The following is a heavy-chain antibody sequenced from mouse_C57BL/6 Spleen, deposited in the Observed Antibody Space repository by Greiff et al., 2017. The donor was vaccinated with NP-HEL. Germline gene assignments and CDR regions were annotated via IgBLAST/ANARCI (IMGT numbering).Heavy chain of an antibody. J-gene: IGHJ2*01. CDR1: GYTFTSYW. D-gene: IGHD1-1*01. V-gene: IGHV1-59*01. CDR3: AYYYGSSY. CDR2: IDPSDSYT. Sequence: QVQLQQPGAELVRPGTSVKLSCKASGYTFTSYWMHWVKQRPGQGLEWIGVIDPSDSYTNYNQKFKGKATLTVDTSSSTAYMQLSSLTSEDSAVYYGAYYYGSSYWGQGTTLTVAS.